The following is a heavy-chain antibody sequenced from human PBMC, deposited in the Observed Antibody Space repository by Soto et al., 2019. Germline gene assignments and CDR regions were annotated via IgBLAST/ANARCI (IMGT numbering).Heavy chain of an antibody. D-gene: IGHD2-2*01. CDR2: FDPEDGET. CDR1: GYTLTELS. Sequence: ASVKVSCKVSGYTLTELSMHWVRQAPGKGLEWMGGFDPEDGETIYAQKFQGRVTMTEDTSTDTAYMELSSLRSEDTAVYYCATDKCSSTSCYADFDYWGQGTLVTVSS. V-gene: IGHV1-24*01. CDR3: ATDKCSSTSCYADFDY. J-gene: IGHJ4*02.